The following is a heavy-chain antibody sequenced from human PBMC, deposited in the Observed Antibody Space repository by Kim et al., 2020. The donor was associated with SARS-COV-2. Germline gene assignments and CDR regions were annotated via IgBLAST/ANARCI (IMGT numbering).Heavy chain of an antibody. CDR3: AREGIVDYGDYRPGFDY. CDR1: GGTFSSYA. Sequence: SVKVSCKASGGTFSSYAISWVRQAPGQGLEWMGGIIPIFGTANYAQKFQGRVTITADESTSTAYMELSSLRSEDTAVYYCAREGIVDYGDYRPGFDYWGQGTLVTVSS. V-gene: IGHV1-69*13. CDR2: IIPIFGTA. D-gene: IGHD4-17*01. J-gene: IGHJ4*02.